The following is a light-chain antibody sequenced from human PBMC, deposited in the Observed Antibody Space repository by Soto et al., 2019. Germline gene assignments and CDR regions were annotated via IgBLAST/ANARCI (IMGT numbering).Light chain of an antibody. CDR2: AAS. J-gene: IGKJ3*01. CDR1: QGISSY. Sequence: DIQLTQSPSLLSASVGDRVTITCRASQGISSYLAWYQQKPGKAPNLLIYAASTLQSGVPSRFSGSGSGTEFTLTISSLQPEDFATYYCQQLYAYPRTFGPGTKVDIK. V-gene: IGKV1-9*01. CDR3: QQLYAYPRT.